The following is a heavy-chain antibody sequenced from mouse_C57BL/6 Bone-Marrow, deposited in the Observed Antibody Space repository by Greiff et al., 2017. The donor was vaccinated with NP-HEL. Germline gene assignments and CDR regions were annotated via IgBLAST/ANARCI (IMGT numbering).Heavy chain of an antibody. CDR3: ARRCSNGDYFDY. CDR1: GYTFTSYW. Sequence: VKLQQPGAELVRPGSSVKLSCKASGYTFTSYWMDWVKQRPGQGLEWIGNIYPSDSETHYNQKFKDKATLTVDKSSSTAYMQLSSLTSEDSAVYYCARRCSNGDYFDYWGQGTTLTVSS. V-gene: IGHV1-61*01. D-gene: IGHD2-5*01. CDR2: IYPSDSET. J-gene: IGHJ2*01.